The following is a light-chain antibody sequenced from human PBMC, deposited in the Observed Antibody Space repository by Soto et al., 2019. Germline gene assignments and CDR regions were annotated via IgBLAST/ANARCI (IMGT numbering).Light chain of an antibody. Sequence: EIVLTQSPATLSLSPGERATLSCRASQSVSDYLAWYQQKPGQAPRLLIYDASTRATGIPARFSGSGSGTDFTLTISSLEPEDCAVYFCQQRYNWPPWTFGQGTKVEIK. CDR3: QQRYNWPPWT. J-gene: IGKJ1*01. CDR1: QSVSDY. CDR2: DAS. V-gene: IGKV3-11*01.